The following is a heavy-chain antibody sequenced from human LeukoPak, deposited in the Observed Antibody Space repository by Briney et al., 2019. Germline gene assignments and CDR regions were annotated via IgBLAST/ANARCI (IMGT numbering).Heavy chain of an antibody. Sequence: PGGSLRLSCAASGFSFSSYSMNWVRQAPGKGLEWVSFISERSNNIYYADSVKVRFTISRDKPKNSVYLQMNSLRAEDTAVYYCARDVLAATGPFWGQGTLVTVSS. CDR2: ISERSNNI. CDR3: ARDVLAATGPF. J-gene: IGHJ4*02. CDR1: GFSFSSYS. V-gene: IGHV3-48*01. D-gene: IGHD6-13*01.